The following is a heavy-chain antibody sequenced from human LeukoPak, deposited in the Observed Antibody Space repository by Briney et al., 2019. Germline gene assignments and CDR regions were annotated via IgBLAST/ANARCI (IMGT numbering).Heavy chain of an antibody. CDR2: INHSGST. J-gene: IGHJ6*02. CDR1: GGSFSGYY. V-gene: IGHV4-34*01. D-gene: IGHD6-6*01. Sequence: SETLSLTCAVYGGSFSGYYWSWIRQPPGKGLEWIGEINHSGSTNYNPSLKSRVTISVDTSKNQFSLKLGSVTAADTAVYYCARYSSSSRYGMDVWGQGTTVTVSS. CDR3: ARYSSSSRYGMDV.